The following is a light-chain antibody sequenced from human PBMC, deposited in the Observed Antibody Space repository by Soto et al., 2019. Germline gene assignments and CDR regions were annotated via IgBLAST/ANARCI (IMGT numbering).Light chain of an antibody. CDR1: SSNIGAGYD. J-gene: IGLJ3*02. CDR2: GNS. V-gene: IGLV1-40*01. Sequence: QSVLTQPPSVSGAPGQRVTISCTGSSSNIGAGYDVHWYQQLPGTAPKLLIYGNSNRPSGVPDRFSGSKSGTSASLAITWLRAEDEAEYLCQSYDSSLSGWVFGGGTKLTVL. CDR3: QSYDSSLSGWV.